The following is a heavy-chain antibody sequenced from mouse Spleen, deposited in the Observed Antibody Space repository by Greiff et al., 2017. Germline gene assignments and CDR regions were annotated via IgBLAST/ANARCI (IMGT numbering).Heavy chain of an antibody. CDR1: GYTFTDYN. CDR2: INPNNGGT. Sequence: EVQLQQSGPELVKPGASVKIPCKASGYTFTDYNMDWVKQSHGKSLEWIGDINPNNGGTIYNQKFKGKATLTVDKSSSTAYMELRSLTSEDTAVYYCARSYRYDDGAWFAYWGQGTLVTVSA. V-gene: IGHV1-18*01. D-gene: IGHD2-14*01. J-gene: IGHJ3*01. CDR3: ARSYRYDDGAWFAY.